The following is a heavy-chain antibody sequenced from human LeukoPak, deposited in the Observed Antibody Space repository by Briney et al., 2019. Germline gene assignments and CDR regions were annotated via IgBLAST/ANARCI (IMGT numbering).Heavy chain of an antibody. CDR2: IYTSGST. V-gene: IGHV4-4*07. Sequence: SETLSLTCTVSGGSIGSYYWSWIRQPAGKGLEWIGRIYTSGSTYDNPSLKSRVTMSVDTSKNQFSLKLSSVTAADTAVYYCARDSRGGRGTDYWGQGTLVTVSS. J-gene: IGHJ4*02. CDR1: GGSIGSYY. CDR3: ARDSRGGRGTDY. D-gene: IGHD2-15*01.